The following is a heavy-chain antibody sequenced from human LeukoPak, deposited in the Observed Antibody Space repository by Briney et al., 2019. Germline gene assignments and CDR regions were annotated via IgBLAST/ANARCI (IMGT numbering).Heavy chain of an antibody. J-gene: IGHJ5*02. CDR3: ARVPVLLWFGELSAQNNWFDP. D-gene: IGHD3-10*01. CDR2: IIPIFGTA. CDR1: GGTFSSYA. V-gene: IGHV1-69*13. Sequence: ASVKVSCKASGGTFSSYAISWVRQAPGQGLEWMGGIIPIFGTANYAQKFQGRVTITADESTSTAYMELSSLRSEDTAVYYCARVPVLLWFGELSAQNNWFDPWGQGTLVTVSS.